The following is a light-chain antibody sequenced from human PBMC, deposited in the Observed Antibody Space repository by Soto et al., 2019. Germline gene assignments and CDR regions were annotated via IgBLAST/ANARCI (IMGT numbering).Light chain of an antibody. CDR3: QSYDSSLSGWV. V-gene: IGLV1-40*01. J-gene: IGLJ3*02. CDR2: GNS. CDR1: SCNIGAGYD. Sequence: QPVLTQPPSVSGAPGQRVTISCTGSSCNIGAGYDVHWYQQLPGTAPKLLISGNSNRPSGVPDRFSGSKSGTSASLAITGLQAEDEADYYCQSYDSSLSGWVFGGGTKLTVL.